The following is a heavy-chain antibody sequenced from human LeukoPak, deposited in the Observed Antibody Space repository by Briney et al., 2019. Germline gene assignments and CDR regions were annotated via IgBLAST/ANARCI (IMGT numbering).Heavy chain of an antibody. V-gene: IGHV1-24*01. D-gene: IGHD1-7*01. J-gene: IGHJ5*02. CDR2: FDPEDGET. Sequence: ASVKDSCKVSGYTLTHLSMHWVRQAPGIGLEWMGGFDPEDGETIYAQKFQGRVTMTEDTSTDTAYMELSSLRSEDTAVYYCATVDIKGNYFAPWGQGTLVTVSS. CDR1: GYTLTHLS. CDR3: ATVDIKGNYFAP.